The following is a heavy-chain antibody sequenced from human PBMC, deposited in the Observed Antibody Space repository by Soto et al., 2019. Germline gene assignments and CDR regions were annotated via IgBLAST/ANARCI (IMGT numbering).Heavy chain of an antibody. CDR2: INHSGST. J-gene: IGHJ4*02. CDR3: ARVEDTAIQD. D-gene: IGHD5-18*01. V-gene: IGHV4-34*01. CDR1: GGSFSGYY. Sequence: SETLSLTCAVYGGSFSGYYWSWIRQPPGKGLEWIGEINHSGSTNYNPSLKSRVTISVDTSKNQFSLKLSSVTAADTAVYYCARVEDTAIQDWGQGTLVTVSS.